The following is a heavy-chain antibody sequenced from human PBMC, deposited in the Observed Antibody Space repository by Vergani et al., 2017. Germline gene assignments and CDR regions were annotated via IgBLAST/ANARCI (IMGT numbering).Heavy chain of an antibody. D-gene: IGHD6-13*01. CDR3: ARAIAAASPFDY. J-gene: IGHJ4*02. CDR1: GFTFSSYS. CDR2: ISSSSSYT. Sequence: EVQLVESGGGLVQPGGSLRLSCAASGFTFSSYSMNWVRQAPGKGLEWVSYISSSSSYTNYADSVKGRFTISRDNAKNSLYLQMNSLRAEDTAVYYCARAIAAASPFDYWGQGTLVTVSS. V-gene: IGHV3-48*04.